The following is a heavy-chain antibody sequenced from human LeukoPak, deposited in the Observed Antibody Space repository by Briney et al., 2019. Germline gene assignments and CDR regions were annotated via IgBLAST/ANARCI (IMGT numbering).Heavy chain of an antibody. V-gene: IGHV3-23*01. CDR2: ISGSGGST. CDR3: AKTRTLPSN. Sequence: PGGSLRLSCAASGFTFSSYAMSWVRQAPRKGLEWVSAISGSGGSTYYADSVQGRFTIFSDNSNNTLYLQMNSLRAEDTAVYYGAKTRTLPSNWGQGTLVTVSS. CDR1: GFTFSSYA. D-gene: IGHD1-14*01. J-gene: IGHJ4*02.